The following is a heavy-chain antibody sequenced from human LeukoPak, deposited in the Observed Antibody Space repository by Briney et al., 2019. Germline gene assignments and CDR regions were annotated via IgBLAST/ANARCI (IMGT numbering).Heavy chain of an antibody. CDR3: ARPRKNYDFWSGPNYYMDV. D-gene: IGHD3-3*01. V-gene: IGHV1-8*03. CDR1: GGTFSSYA. Sequence: GASVKVSCKASGGTFSSYAINWVRQATGQGLEWMGWMNPNSGNTGYAQKFQGRVTITRNTSISTAYMELSSLRSEDTAVYYCARPRKNYDFWSGPNYYMDVWGKGTTVTVSS. J-gene: IGHJ6*03. CDR2: MNPNSGNT.